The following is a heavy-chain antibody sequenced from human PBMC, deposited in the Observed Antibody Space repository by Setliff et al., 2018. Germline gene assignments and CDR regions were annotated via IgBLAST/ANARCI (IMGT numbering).Heavy chain of an antibody. D-gene: IGHD1-26*01. Sequence: SETLSLTCTVSGGSINSGPSYYWGWIRQPPGKGLEWIGNISFSGSTYYNPSLTGRLSISIDTSKKQFSLKMRSVTAADTAVYCCARVEWRAIVDYWGQGTLVTVSS. J-gene: IGHJ4*02. CDR1: GGSINSGPSYY. CDR3: ARVEWRAIVDY. CDR2: ISFSGST. V-gene: IGHV4-39*07.